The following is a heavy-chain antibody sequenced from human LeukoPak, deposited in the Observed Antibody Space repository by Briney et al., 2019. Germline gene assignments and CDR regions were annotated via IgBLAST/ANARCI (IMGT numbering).Heavy chain of an antibody. CDR2: IYYSGST. V-gene: IGHV4-39*01. CDR1: CGSISSSSYY. J-gene: IGHJ4*02. D-gene: IGHD5-24*01. CDR3: AAVEMATITIDY. Sequence: SETLSLTCTVSCGSISSSSYYWGWIRQPPGKGLEWIGSIYYSGSTYYNPSLKSRVTISVDTSKNQFSLKLSSVTAADTAVYYCAAVEMATITIDYRGQGTLVTVSS.